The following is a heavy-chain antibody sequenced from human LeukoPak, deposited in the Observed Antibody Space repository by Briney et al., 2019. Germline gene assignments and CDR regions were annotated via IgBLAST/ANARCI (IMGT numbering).Heavy chain of an antibody. J-gene: IGHJ3*02. CDR2: INHSGST. D-gene: IGHD3-9*01. CDR1: GGSFSGYY. V-gene: IGHV4-34*01. CDR3: ARALPYYDILTGHAFDI. Sequence: SETLSLTCAVYGGSFSGYYWSWIRQPPGKGLEWIGEINHSGSTNYNPSLKSRVTISVDTSKNQFSLKLSSVTAADTAVYYCARALPYYDILTGHAFDIWGQGTMVTVSS.